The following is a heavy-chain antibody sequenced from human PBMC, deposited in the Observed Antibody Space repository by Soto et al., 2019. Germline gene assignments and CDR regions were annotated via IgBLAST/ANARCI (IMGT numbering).Heavy chain of an antibody. Sequence: VGPLRLSCSSSLFTFSSYSMNLVLHSPGKGLELVSSISSSSSYIYYADSVKGRFTISRDNAKNSLYLQMNSLRAEDTAVYYCARGDFWSGNDAFDIWGQGTMVTVSS. CDR1: LFTFSSYS. CDR3: ARGDFWSGNDAFDI. D-gene: IGHD3-3*01. V-gene: IGHV3-21*01. J-gene: IGHJ3*02. CDR2: ISSSSSYI.